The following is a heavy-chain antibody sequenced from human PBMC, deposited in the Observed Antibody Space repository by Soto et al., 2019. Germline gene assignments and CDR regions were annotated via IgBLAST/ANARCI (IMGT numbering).Heavy chain of an antibody. J-gene: IGHJ6*02. CDR2: INHSGST. D-gene: IGHD6-13*01. CDR3: ARGGPLKYSSSWYVKNNYYYYYGMDV. V-gene: IGHV4-34*01. CDR1: GGSFSGYY. Sequence: SETLSLTCAVYGGSFSGYYWSWIRQPPGKGLEWIGEINHSGSTNYNPSLKSRVTISVDTSKNQFSLKLSSVTAADTAVYYYARGGPLKYSSSWYVKNNYYYYYGMDVWGQGTTVTVSS.